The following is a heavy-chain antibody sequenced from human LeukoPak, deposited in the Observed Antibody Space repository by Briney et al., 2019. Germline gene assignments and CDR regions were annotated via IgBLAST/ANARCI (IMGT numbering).Heavy chain of an antibody. CDR1: GFTFSSYA. V-gene: IGHV3-30-3*01. Sequence: GRSLRLSCAASGFTFSSYAMHWVRQAPGKGLEWVAVISYDGSNKYYADSVKGRFTISRDNSKNTLYLQMNSPRAEDTAVYYCARDFFRRLEMATILPDYWGQGTLVTVSS. J-gene: IGHJ4*02. D-gene: IGHD5-24*01. CDR2: ISYDGSNK. CDR3: ARDFFRRLEMATILPDY.